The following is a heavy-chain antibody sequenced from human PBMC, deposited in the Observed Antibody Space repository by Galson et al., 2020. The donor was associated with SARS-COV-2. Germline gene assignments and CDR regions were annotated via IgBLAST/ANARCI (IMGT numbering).Heavy chain of an antibody. J-gene: IGHJ5*02. CDR3: AGSSSSPGIFPSHWFDP. Sequence: SETLSLTCAVSGGSISSSNWWSWVRQPPGKGLEWIGEIYHSGSTNYNPSLKSRVTISVVKSKNQFSLKLSSVTAADTAVYYCAGSSSSPGIFPSHWFDPWGQGTLVTVSS. CDR1: GGSISSSNW. D-gene: IGHD6-13*01. V-gene: IGHV4-4*02. CDR2: IYHSGST.